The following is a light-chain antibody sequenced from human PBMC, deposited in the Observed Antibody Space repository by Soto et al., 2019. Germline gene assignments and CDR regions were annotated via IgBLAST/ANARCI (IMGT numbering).Light chain of an antibody. V-gene: IGLV2-14*01. J-gene: IGLJ3*02. CDR1: SSDIGTYNY. CDR2: EVS. Sequence: QSVLTQPASVSGSPGQSITISCTGSSSDIGTYNYLSWYQQHPGKAPKPIIYEVSDRPSGISDRFSGSKSGNTASLTISGLQAEDEAHYYCSSYTSSGTHWVFGGGTKVTVL. CDR3: SSYTSSGTHWV.